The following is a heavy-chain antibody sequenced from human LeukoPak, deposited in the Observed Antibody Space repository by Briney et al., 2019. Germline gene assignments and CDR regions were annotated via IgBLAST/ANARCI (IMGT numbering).Heavy chain of an antibody. Sequence: ASVTVSCKTSGYTFTGSYLHWVRQVPGQGLEWMGWTNPSTGGTKSAQQFEGRVTMTRDTSNTTGYLELRGLRLDDTATYYCARGGAFCSITTCHEFDHWGQGTLVIVSS. J-gene: IGHJ4*02. CDR1: GYTFTGSY. D-gene: IGHD2-2*01. V-gene: IGHV1-2*02. CDR3: ARGGAFCSITTCHEFDH. CDR2: TNPSTGGT.